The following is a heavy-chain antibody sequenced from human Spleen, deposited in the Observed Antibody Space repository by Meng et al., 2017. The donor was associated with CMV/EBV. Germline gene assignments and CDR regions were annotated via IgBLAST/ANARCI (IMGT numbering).Heavy chain of an antibody. CDR2: IYHSGST. V-gene: IGHV4-4*02. CDR3: ARVVTALWGYYFDY. D-gene: IGHD2-21*02. J-gene: IGHJ4*02. Sequence: VQLRDVRLARLKPCEALSLTCVCPGGPISSSQWWSWVRQSPGKGLVWIGEIYHSGSTNYNPSLKSRVTISVDKSKNQFSLKLSSVTAADTAVYYCARVVTALWGYYFDYWGQGTLVTVSS. CDR1: GGPISSSQW.